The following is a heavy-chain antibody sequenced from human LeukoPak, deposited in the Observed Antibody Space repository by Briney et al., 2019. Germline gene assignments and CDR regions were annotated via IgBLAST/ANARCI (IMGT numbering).Heavy chain of an antibody. D-gene: IGHD1-1*01. CDR1: GDSMSSGGYL. CDR2: IFYNGGV. CDR3: ARLTCTGTICSGGGAFDV. Sequence: SETLSLTCSVSGDSMSSGGYLWTWIRQNPGKGLEWIGYIFYNGGVYYSPSLQSRLTISVDTSQKQFSLKMSSVTAVDTAVYFCARLTCTGTICSGGGAFDVWGQGTVVTVSS. V-gene: IGHV4-31*03. J-gene: IGHJ3*01.